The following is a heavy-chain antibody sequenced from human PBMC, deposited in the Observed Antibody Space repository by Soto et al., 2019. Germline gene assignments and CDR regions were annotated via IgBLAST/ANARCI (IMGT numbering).Heavy chain of an antibody. V-gene: IGHV1-2*04. Sequence: QVQLVQSGAEVRKPGASVKVSCKASGYTFTGYYMHWVRQAPGQGLEWMGWINPNSGGTNYAQKFQGWVTMTRDTSISTAYMELSRVRSDDTAVYYCATGLVAAGTIYYYYGMDVWGQGTTVTVSS. J-gene: IGHJ6*02. CDR1: GYTFTGYY. CDR2: INPNSGGT. CDR3: ATGLVAAGTIYYYYGMDV. D-gene: IGHD6-13*01.